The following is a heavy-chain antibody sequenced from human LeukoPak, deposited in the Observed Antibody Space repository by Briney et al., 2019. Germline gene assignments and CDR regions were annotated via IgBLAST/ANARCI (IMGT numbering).Heavy chain of an antibody. CDR2: ISSSSSYI. CDR1: GFTFSSYS. V-gene: IGHV3-21*01. D-gene: IGHD1-14*01. CDR3: ARSMDWSPDEAFDI. J-gene: IGHJ3*02. Sequence: PGGSLRLSCAASGFTFSSYSMNWVRQAPGKGLEWVSSISSSSSYIYYADSVKGRFTISRDNAKNSLYLQMNSLRAEDTAVYYCARSMDWSPDEAFDIWGQGTMVTVSS.